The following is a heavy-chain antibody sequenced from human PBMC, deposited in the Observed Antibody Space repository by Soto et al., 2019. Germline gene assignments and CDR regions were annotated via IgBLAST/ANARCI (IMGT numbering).Heavy chain of an antibody. Sequence: QVQLVESGGGVVQPGRSLRLSCAASGFTFSSYGMHWVRQAPGKGLEWVAVISYDGSNKYYADSVKGRFTISRDNSKNTLYLQMNSLRAEDTAVYYCAKVYGDYWLGWFDPWGQGTLVTVSS. D-gene: IGHD4-17*01. V-gene: IGHV3-30*18. J-gene: IGHJ5*02. CDR2: ISYDGSNK. CDR1: GFTFSSYG. CDR3: AKVYGDYWLGWFDP.